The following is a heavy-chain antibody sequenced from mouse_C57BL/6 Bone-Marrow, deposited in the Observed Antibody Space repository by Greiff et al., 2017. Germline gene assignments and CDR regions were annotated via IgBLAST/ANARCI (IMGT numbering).Heavy chain of an antibody. J-gene: IGHJ2*01. CDR3: ARSTLYYFDY. CDR2: IYPRSGNT. CDR1: GYTFTSYG. V-gene: IGHV1-81*01. D-gene: IGHD4-1*02. Sequence: QVQLQQSGAELARPGASVKLSCKASGYTFTSYGISWVKQRPGQGLEWIGEIYPRSGNTYYNEKFKGKATLTADKSSSTAYMELRSLTSEDSAVYFCARSTLYYFDYWGQGHTLTVSS.